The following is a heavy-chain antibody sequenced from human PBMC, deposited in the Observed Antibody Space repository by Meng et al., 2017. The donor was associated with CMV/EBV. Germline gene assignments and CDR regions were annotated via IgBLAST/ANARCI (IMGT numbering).Heavy chain of an antibody. Sequence: QVQLGQAGAEFKKPGASVKGSCKASGYTFTSYGISWVRQAPGQGLEWMGWISAYNGNTNYAQKLQGRVTMTTDTSTSTAYMELRSLRSDDTAVYYCARDPAWSVITPRRGFDYWGQGTLVTVSS. J-gene: IGHJ4*02. CDR3: ARDPAWSVITPRRGFDY. CDR1: GYTFTSYG. D-gene: IGHD2-15*01. V-gene: IGHV1-18*01. CDR2: ISAYNGNT.